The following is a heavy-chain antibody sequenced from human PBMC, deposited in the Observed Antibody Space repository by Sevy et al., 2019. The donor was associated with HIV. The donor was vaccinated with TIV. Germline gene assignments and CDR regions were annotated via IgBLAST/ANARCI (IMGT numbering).Heavy chain of an antibody. CDR3: ATGTTDSSISWVFDV. Sequence: GGSLRLSCAASGFNLFSHVMSWVRQAPGKGLEWVSGLSGSGGTTYYADSVKGRFSISRDNSKNKLYLQMSSLRIEDTAVYYCATGTTDSSISWVFDVWGQGTMVTVSS. J-gene: IGHJ3*01. V-gene: IGHV3-23*01. CDR2: LSGSGGTT. CDR1: GFNLFSHV. D-gene: IGHD6-13*01.